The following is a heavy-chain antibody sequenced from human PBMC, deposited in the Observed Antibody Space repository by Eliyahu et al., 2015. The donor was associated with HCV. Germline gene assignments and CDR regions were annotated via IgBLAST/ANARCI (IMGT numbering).Heavy chain of an antibody. CDR1: GGSISSSSYY. CDR3: ARHLAVAGSDFDY. V-gene: IGHV4-39*01. J-gene: IGHJ4*02. Sequence: QLQLQESGPGLVKPSETLSLTCTVSGGSISSSSYYWGWIRQPPGKGLEWIGSIYYSGSTYYNPSLKSRVTISVDTSKNQFSLKLSSVTAADTAVYYCARHLAVAGSDFDYWGQGTLVTVSS. CDR2: IYYSGST. D-gene: IGHD6-19*01.